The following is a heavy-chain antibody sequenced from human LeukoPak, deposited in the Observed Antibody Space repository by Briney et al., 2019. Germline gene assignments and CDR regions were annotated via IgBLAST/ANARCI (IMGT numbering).Heavy chain of an antibody. CDR3: AKDQHVVVTAIFDY. J-gene: IGHJ4*02. V-gene: IGHV3-23*01. CDR2: ISGSGGST. D-gene: IGHD2-21*02. CDR1: GFTFSSYA. Sequence: GGSLRLSCVASGFTFSSYAMSWVRQAPGKGLEWVSAISGSGGSTYYADSVKGRFTISRDNSKNTLYLQMNSLRAEDTAVYYCAKDQHVVVTAIFDYWGQGTLVTVPS.